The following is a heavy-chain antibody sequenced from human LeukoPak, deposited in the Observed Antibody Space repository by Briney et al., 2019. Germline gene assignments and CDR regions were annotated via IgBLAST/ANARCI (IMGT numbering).Heavy chain of an antibody. D-gene: IGHD3-16*01. J-gene: IGHJ4*02. CDR2: INPKNAGT. Sequence: SVRLSCKASGYTFTGDYLHWVRQVPGQGLEWMVWINPKNAGTNYAHKLRGRVTMNRDTSISTVYMELRSLTSDHTAVYYCAKTLYERAVPGGLDSWGQGALVSVSS. CDR1: GYTFTGDY. V-gene: IGHV1-2*07. CDR3: AKTLYERAVPGGLDS.